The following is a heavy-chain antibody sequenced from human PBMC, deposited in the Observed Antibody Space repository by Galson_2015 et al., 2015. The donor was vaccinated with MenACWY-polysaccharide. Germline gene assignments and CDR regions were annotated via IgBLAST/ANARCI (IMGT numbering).Heavy chain of an antibody. D-gene: IGHD3-9*01. CDR3: AHSGPGYSTYDY. J-gene: IGHJ4*02. V-gene: IGHV2-5*01. CDR1: GFSHSTSGVG. CDR2: IYWNDDK. Sequence: PALVKPTQPLTLTCTLSGFSHSTSGVGVGWIRQPPGKALEWLALIYWNDDKRYSPSLKSRLTITKDTSKNQVVLTMTNMDPVDTATYYCAHSGPGYSTYDYWGQGTLVTVSS.